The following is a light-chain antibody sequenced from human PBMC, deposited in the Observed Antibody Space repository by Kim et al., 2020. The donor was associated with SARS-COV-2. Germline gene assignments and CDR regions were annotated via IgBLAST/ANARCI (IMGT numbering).Light chain of an antibody. J-gene: IGKJ5*01. V-gene: IGKV1-9*01. CDR2: AAS. CDR3: QELNSFPP. Sequence: SASVGDRVTITCRASHDISSYLACYQQKPGKAPNLLISAASTLHSGVPSRFSGSGSGTDFTLTITGLQPEDFATYYCQELNSFPPFGQGTRLEIK. CDR1: HDISSY.